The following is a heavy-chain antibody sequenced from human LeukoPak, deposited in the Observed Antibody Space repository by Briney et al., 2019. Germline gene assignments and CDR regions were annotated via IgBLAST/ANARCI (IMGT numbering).Heavy chain of an antibody. CDR2: ITYDGSTK. V-gene: IGHV3-30*01. Sequence: GGSLRLSCAASGFIFTNYTMHWVRQAPGKGLEWVAVITYDGSTKSYADSVKGRFTLSRDNSKNTVYLQMNSLTPEDTAIFYCVRQSPYKSGLDYWGQGTLVTVST. J-gene: IGHJ4*02. CDR3: VRQSPYKSGLDY. D-gene: IGHD3-3*01. CDR1: GFIFTNYT.